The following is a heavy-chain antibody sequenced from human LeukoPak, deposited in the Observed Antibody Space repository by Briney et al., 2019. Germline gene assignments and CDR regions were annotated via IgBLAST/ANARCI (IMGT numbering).Heavy chain of an antibody. V-gene: IGHV1-24*01. J-gene: IGHJ3*02. CDR1: GYTLTELS. CDR2: FDPEDGET. CDR3: AIASVRLGALNDDAFDI. Sequence: ASVKVSCKVSGYTLTELSMHWVRQAPGKGLEWMGGFDPEDGETIYARKFQGRVTMTEDTSTDTAYTELSSLRSEDTAVYYCAIASVRLGALNDDAFDIWGQGTMVTVSS. D-gene: IGHD1-26*01.